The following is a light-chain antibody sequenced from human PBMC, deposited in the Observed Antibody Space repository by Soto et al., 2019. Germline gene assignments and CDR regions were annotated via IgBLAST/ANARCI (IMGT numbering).Light chain of an antibody. CDR2: DAS. V-gene: IGKV3-20*01. CDR1: QSVGSS. CDR3: QQYGVSTRT. J-gene: IGKJ1*01. Sequence: EIVLTQSPATLSWSPGYRAPLSCRASQSVGSSLAWYQQKPGQAPRLLIYDASSRATDISDRFSGSGSGTDFTLTIRRLENEDFAVYYCQQYGVSTRTFGPGTKVDIK.